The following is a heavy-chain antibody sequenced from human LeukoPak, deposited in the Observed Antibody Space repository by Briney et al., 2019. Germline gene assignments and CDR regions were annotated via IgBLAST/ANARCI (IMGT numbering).Heavy chain of an antibody. J-gene: IGHJ4*02. CDR2: IIPIFGTA. Sequence: GASVRVSCKASGGTFSSYAISWVRQAPGQGVEWMRGIIPIFGTANYAQKFQGRVTITADESTSTVYMELNSLTTEHTAVYYCARLYGTFLDWSPYFDYWGQGTLVTVSS. CDR1: GGTFSSYA. V-gene: IGHV1-69*13. CDR3: ARLYGTFLDWSPYFDY. D-gene: IGHD3-3*02.